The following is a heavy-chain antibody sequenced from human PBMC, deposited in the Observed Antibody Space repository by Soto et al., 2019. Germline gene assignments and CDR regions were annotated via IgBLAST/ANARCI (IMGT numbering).Heavy chain of an antibody. CDR2: ISANSGDT. D-gene: IGHD2-15*01. CDR1: GYTFTNYG. CDR3: ARVVVGGAITWFDP. V-gene: IGHV1-18*01. Sequence: QLVQSGADVKKPGASVKVSCKASGYTFTNYGLIWVRQAPGQGLEWMGWISANSGDTNYAQKFQGRVTMTTDTPTTTAHMELRSLTSDDTAVYYCARVVVGGAITWFDPWGQGTLVTVSS. J-gene: IGHJ5*02.